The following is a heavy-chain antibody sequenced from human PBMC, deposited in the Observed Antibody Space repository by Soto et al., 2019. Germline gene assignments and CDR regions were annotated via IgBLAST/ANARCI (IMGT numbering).Heavy chain of an antibody. V-gene: IGHV3-30*18. CDR2: ISYDGSNK. J-gene: IGHJ6*02. Sequence: PGGSLRLSCAASGFTFSSYGMHWVRQAPGKGLEWVAVISYDGSNKYYADSVKGRFTISRDNSKNTLYLQMNSLRAEDTAVYYCAKDRAQLGGKYYYYYYGMDVWGQGTTVTSP. D-gene: IGHD6-6*01. CDR1: GFTFSSYG. CDR3: AKDRAQLGGKYYYYYYGMDV.